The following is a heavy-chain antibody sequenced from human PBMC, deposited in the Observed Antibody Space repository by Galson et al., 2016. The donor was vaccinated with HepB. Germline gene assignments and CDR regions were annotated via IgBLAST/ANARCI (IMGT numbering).Heavy chain of an antibody. CDR2: ISGSGGGT. CDR1: GFTFRSHA. V-gene: IGHV3-23*01. D-gene: IGHD5-24*01. CDR3: ARVGDPMDV. Sequence: SLRLSCAVSGFTFRSHAMSWVRQAPGKGLEWVSTISGSGGGTLYADSVKGRLTISRDNSKHTLYLQMISLRAEDTAMYYCARVGDPMDVWGKGTTVIVSS. J-gene: IGHJ6*04.